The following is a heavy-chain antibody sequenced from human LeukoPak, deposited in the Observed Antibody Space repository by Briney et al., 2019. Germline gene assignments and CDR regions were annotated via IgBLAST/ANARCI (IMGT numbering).Heavy chain of an antibody. J-gene: IGHJ4*02. D-gene: IGHD3-10*01. CDR1: GFTFSSYW. Sequence: GGSLRLSCAASGFTFSSYWMSWVRQAPGKGLEWVANIKKDGSEKFYVDSVKGRFTISRDNAKNSLFLQMNSLRVEDTAVYFCAGDGAARGSGSFGDWGQGTLVTVSS. CDR3: AGDGAARGSGSFGD. V-gene: IGHV3-7*03. CDR2: IKKDGSEK.